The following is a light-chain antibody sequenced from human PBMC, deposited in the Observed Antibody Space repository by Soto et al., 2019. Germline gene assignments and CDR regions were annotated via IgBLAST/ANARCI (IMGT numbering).Light chain of an antibody. CDR3: AAWDDTVRSYV. Sequence: QSVLTQPPSVSGTPGQRVTISCSGSISNIGSNYVYWFQQFPGTAPKVLSNRNNQRPSGVPDRFSGSKSGTSASLAISGLRSEYEAEYYCAAWDDTVRSYVFGTGTKLTVL. CDR2: RNN. V-gene: IGLV1-47*01. CDR1: ISNIGSNY. J-gene: IGLJ1*01.